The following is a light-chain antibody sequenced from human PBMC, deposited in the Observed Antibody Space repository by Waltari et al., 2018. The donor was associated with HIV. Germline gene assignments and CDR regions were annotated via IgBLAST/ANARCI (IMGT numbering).Light chain of an antibody. Sequence: AIQMTQSPSSLSASVADSVTISCRASQGIRNDFAWYQLQPGKAPKLLIAGASRLQTGVPSRFSGSGYDKDFSLTIDELQSEDFAKYDCLQDYNYPRTFGQGTRLEVK. CDR1: QGIRND. CDR3: LQDYNYPRT. V-gene: IGKV1-6*02. J-gene: IGKJ2*01. CDR2: GAS.